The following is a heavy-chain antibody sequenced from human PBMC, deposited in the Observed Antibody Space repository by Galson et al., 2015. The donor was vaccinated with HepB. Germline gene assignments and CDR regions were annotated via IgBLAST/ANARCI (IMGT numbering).Heavy chain of an antibody. Sequence: SLRLSCAASGFTFSNYAMHWVRQAPGKGLEWVAIISYDGSDKYHADSVKGRFTISRDNSKNTLYLQMNSLRVEDTAVYHCARDRVSGSYYGGTVGFDPWGQGILVTVSS. V-gene: IGHV3-30*04. CDR3: ARDRVSGSYYGGTVGFDP. CDR2: ISYDGSDK. D-gene: IGHD1-26*01. CDR1: GFTFSNYA. J-gene: IGHJ5*02.